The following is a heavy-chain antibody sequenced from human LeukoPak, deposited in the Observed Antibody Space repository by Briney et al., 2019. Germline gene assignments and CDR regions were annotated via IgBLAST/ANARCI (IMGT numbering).Heavy chain of an antibody. V-gene: IGHV3-48*03. J-gene: IGHJ5*02. D-gene: IGHD2-15*01. CDR3: AGVGVVVAATGNLWFDP. Sequence: GGSLRLSCAASGFTFSSYEMNWVRQAPGKGLEWVSYISSSGTTIYYADFVKGRFTISRDNAKNSLYLQMNSLRAEDTAVYYCAGVGVVVAATGNLWFDPWGQGTLVTVSS. CDR2: ISSSGTTI. CDR1: GFTFSSYE.